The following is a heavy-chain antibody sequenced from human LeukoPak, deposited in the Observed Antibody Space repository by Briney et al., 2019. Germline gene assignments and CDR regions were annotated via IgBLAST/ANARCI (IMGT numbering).Heavy chain of an antibody. Sequence: GGSLRLSCAASGFTFSNYAMSWVRQAPGKGLEWVSASGSASSTYHADSVKGRFTISRDNAKNTLYLQMNSLRAEDTAVYYCARDFLHLGGWGQGTMVTVSS. J-gene: IGHJ3*01. V-gene: IGHV3-23*01. D-gene: IGHD3-16*01. CDR2: SGSASST. CDR1: GFTFSNYA. CDR3: ARDFLHLGG.